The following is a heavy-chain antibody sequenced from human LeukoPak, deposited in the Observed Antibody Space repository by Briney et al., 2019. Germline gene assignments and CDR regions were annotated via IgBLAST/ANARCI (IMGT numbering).Heavy chain of an antibody. CDR2: ISDSGRTK. CDR1: GFTFTSYE. Sequence: PGGSLRLACAASGFTFTSYEMNWVRQAPGRGLERVAYISDSGRTKYYVASVKGRFTISGDNAKNSLYLQMNSLRAEATAVSYCARDGGGWSFDSWGQGTLVTVSS. CDR3: ARDGGGWSFDS. D-gene: IGHD6-19*01. V-gene: IGHV3-48*03. J-gene: IGHJ4*02.